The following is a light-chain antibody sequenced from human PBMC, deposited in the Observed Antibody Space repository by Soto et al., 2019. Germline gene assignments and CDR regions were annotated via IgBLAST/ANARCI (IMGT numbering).Light chain of an antibody. CDR2: GAS. J-gene: IGKJ1*01. Sequence: EIVLTQSPGTLSLSPGERATLSCRASQSVSRNYLAWYQQKPGQAPRLLIYGASSRATGIPDRFSGSGSGTDFTLTISRLEPEDFALYYCQQYDRSPWTFGQGTKVEIK. V-gene: IGKV3-20*01. CDR1: QSVSRNY. CDR3: QQYDRSPWT.